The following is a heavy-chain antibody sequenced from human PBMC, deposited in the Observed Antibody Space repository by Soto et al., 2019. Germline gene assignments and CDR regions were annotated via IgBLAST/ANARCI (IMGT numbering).Heavy chain of an antibody. V-gene: IGHV1-2*04. J-gene: IGHJ4*02. CDR3: AREKLLTGDRGPFDY. D-gene: IGHD7-27*01. CDR2: INPNSGGT. Sequence: ASVKVSCKASGYTFTGYYMHWVRQAPGQGLEWMGWINPNSGGTNYAQKFQGWVTMTRDTSIGTAYMELSRLRSDDTAVYYCAREKLLTGDRGPFDYWGQGTLVTVSS. CDR1: GYTFTGYY.